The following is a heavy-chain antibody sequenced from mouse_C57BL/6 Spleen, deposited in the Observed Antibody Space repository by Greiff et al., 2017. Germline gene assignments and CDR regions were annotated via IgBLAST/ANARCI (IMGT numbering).Heavy chain of an antibody. D-gene: IGHD1-1*01. CDR1: GYTFTCYW. V-gene: IGHV1-52*01. CDR2: IDPSDSET. CDR3: ARAVVAYYFDY. Sequence: QVQLKQPGAELVRPGSSVKLSCKASGYTFTCYWMHWVKQRPIQGLEWIGNIDPSDSETHYNQKFKDKATLTLDKSSSTSYMQLSSLTSEDSAVYYCARAVVAYYFDYWGQGTTLTVSS. J-gene: IGHJ2*01.